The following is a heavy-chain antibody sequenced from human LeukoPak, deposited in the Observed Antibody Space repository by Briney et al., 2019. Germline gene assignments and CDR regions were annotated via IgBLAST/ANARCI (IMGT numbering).Heavy chain of an antibody. J-gene: IGHJ4*02. Sequence: PSETLSLTCTVSGVSISSYYWSWIRQPPGKGLEWIGYIYYSGSTNYNPSLKSRVTISVDTSKNQFSLKLSSVTAADTAVYYCARAGYDSSGYSTYYFDYWGQGTLVTVSS. CDR2: IYYSGST. D-gene: IGHD3-22*01. CDR3: ARAGYDSSGYSTYYFDY. CDR1: GVSISSYY. V-gene: IGHV4-59*01.